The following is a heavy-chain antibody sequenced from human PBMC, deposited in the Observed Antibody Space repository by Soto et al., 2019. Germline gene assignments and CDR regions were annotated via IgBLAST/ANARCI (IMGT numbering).Heavy chain of an antibody. CDR1: RYSFTSYW. CDR3: ARMGVTAVLFHY. J-gene: IGHJ4*02. Sequence: GESLKVYCNGSRYSFTSYWIGWVRQMPGKGLAWMGIIYPGDSDTRYSPSFQGQVTISADKSISTAYLQWSSLKASDTAMYYCARMGVTAVLFHYWGQGTLVTVSS. CDR2: IYPGDSDT. D-gene: IGHD2-21*02. V-gene: IGHV5-51*01.